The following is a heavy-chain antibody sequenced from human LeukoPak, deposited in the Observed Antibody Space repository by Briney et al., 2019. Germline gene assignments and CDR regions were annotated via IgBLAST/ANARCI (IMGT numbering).Heavy chain of an antibody. CDR1: GGSISSGSYY. CDR2: IYYSGST. J-gene: IGHJ4*02. CDR3: ARRHSDYSASSGYYRTFTY. V-gene: IGHV4-39*01. D-gene: IGHD3-22*01. Sequence: SETLSLTCTVSGGSISSGSYYWGWIRQPPGKGLEWIGSIYYSGSTYYNPSLKSRVTISVDTSKNQFSLKLSSVTAADTAVYYCARRHSDYSASSGYYRTFTYWGQGTLVTVAS.